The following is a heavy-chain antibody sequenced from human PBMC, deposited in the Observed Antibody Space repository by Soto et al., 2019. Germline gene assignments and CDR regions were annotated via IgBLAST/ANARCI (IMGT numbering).Heavy chain of an antibody. CDR2: ISGSGGNT. V-gene: IGHV3-23*01. CDR3: AKDSGRFCSTISCYYFAY. D-gene: IGHD2-2*01. Sequence: EVQLLESGGALVQPGGSLRLSCGASGFTFSSYAMSWVRQAPGKGLEWVSAISGSGGNTYHADSVKGRFSISRDNSKNTLYLQMNSLRAEDPALYYCAKDSGRFCSTISCYYFAYWGQGTLVTVSS. J-gene: IGHJ4*02. CDR1: GFTFSSYA.